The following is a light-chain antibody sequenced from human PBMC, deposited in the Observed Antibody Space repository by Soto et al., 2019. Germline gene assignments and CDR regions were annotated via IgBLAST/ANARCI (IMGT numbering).Light chain of an antibody. CDR3: QQYGSSPPEST. V-gene: IGKV3-20*01. Sequence: EIVLTQSPGTLSLSPGERATLSCRASQSVSSSYLAWYQQKPGQAPRLLIYGASSRATGIPDRFSGSGSGTDFTRTISRLEPEDFAVYYCQQYGSSPPESTFGQGTKLEIK. CDR2: GAS. CDR1: QSVSSSY. J-gene: IGKJ2*01.